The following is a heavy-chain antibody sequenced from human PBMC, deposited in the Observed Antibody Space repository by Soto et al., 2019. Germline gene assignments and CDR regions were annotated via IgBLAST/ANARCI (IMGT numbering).Heavy chain of an antibody. CDR2: ISADGSDT. V-gene: IGHV3-74*01. D-gene: IGHD6-6*01. CDR1: GFTFSNDL. CDR3: ASRGIAARYYYGMDV. J-gene: IGHJ6*02. Sequence: PGGSLRLSCSASGFTFSNDLVHWVRQSPGKGLVWVSRISADGSDTAYADSVKGRFTISRDNSKNTLYLQMNSLRAEDTAVYYCASRGIAARYYYGMDVWGQGTTVTVSS.